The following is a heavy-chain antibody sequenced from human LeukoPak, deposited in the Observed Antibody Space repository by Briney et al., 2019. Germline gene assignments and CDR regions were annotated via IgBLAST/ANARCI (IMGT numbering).Heavy chain of an antibody. CDR3: AALDYDILTGYYKDYHFDY. Sequence: TSVKVSCKASGFTFTSSAVQWVRQARGQRLEWIGWIVVGSGNTNYAQKFQERVTITRDMSTSTAYMELSSLRSEDTAVYYCAALDYDILTGYYKDYHFDYWGQGTLVTVSS. V-gene: IGHV1-58*01. CDR2: IVVGSGNT. D-gene: IGHD3-9*01. CDR1: GFTFTSSA. J-gene: IGHJ4*02.